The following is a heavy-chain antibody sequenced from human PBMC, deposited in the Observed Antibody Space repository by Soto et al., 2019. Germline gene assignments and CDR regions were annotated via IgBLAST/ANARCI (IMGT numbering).Heavy chain of an antibody. CDR1: GFTFSSYS. J-gene: IGHJ4*02. D-gene: IGHD1-26*01. Sequence: GGSLRLSCAASGFTFSSYSMNWVRQAPGKGLEWVSSISSSSSSYIYYADSVKGRFTISRDNAKNSLYLQMNSLRAEDTAVYYCARDDGGATIDYWGQGTLVTVSS. V-gene: IGHV3-21*01. CDR3: ARDDGGATIDY. CDR2: ISSSSSSYI.